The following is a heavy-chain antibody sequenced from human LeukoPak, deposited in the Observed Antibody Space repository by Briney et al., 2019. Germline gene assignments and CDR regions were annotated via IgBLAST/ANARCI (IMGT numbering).Heavy chain of an antibody. CDR2: FDPEDGET. D-gene: IGHD3-22*01. CDR3: ATSRGYDSSPWAFDI. V-gene: IGHV1-24*01. Sequence: ASVKVSCKVSGYTLTELSMHWVRPAPGKRLEWMGGFDPEDGETIYAQKFQGRVTMTEDTSTDTAYMELSSLRSEDTAVYYCATSRGYDSSPWAFDIWGQGTMVTVSS. J-gene: IGHJ3*02. CDR1: GYTLTELS.